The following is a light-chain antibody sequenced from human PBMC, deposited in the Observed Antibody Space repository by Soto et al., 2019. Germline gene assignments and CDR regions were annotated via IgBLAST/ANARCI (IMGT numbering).Light chain of an antibody. CDR3: YSYTSRNIYV. V-gene: IGLV2-14*03. CDR1: SSDVGGYNY. Sequence: QSVLTQPASVSGSPGQSITISCTGTSSDVGGYNYVSWYQHHPGKVPQLMIYDVSNRPSGVSNRFSGSKSGNTASLTISGLKAEDGADYYCYSYTSRNIYVFGTGTKVTAL. J-gene: IGLJ1*01. CDR2: DVS.